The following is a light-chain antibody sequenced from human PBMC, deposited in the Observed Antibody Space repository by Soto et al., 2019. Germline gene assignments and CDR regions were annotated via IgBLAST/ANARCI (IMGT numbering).Light chain of an antibody. J-gene: IGLJ2*01. V-gene: IGLV2-14*01. CDR2: DVN. CDR1: SSDVGRYNY. Sequence: QSALTQPASVSGSPGQSITISCTGTSSDVGRYNYVSWYQQHPGKAPKLMIYDVNNRPSGVSNRFSGSKSGNTASLTISGLHAEDDADYYCSSYTSSSTRVVFGGGTKLTVL. CDR3: SSYTSSSTRVV.